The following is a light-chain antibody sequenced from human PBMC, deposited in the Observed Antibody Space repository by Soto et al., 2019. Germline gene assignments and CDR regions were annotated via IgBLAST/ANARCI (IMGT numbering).Light chain of an antibody. Sequence: EIVMTQSPPTLSVSPGDGATLSCRASQSVNSNVAWYQQKPGQAPRLLIYGASRRAMYIPARFSGSGSGTDFTLTISRLEPEDFAVYFCQQYGSSPTTFGQGTKVDIK. CDR2: GAS. CDR1: QSVNSN. CDR3: QQYGSSPTT. V-gene: IGKV3-20*01. J-gene: IGKJ1*01.